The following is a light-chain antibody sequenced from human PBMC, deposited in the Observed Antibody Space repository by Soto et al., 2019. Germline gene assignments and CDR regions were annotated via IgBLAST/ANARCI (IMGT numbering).Light chain of an antibody. J-gene: IGLJ1*01. V-gene: IGLV2-8*01. CDR2: EVN. Sequence: QSALTQPPSASGSPGQSVTISCTGTSSDVGAYNYVSWYQQHPGKVLKLMVYEVNKRPSGVPDRFSGSKSGNTASLTVSGLQAEDEADYYCTSYAGGNNIFGTGTKLTVL. CDR3: TSYAGGNNI. CDR1: SSDVGAYNY.